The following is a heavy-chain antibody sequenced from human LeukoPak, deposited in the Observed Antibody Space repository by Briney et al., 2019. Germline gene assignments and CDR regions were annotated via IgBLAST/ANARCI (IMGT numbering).Heavy chain of an antibody. Sequence: GESLQISCKGSGYRFTSYWIGWVRQMPGKGLEWMGIIYPGDSDTRYSPSFQGQVTISADKSISTAYLQWSSLKASDTAMYYCARRGIAAAGLYPHTFDYWGQGTLVTVSS. CDR1: GYRFTSYW. V-gene: IGHV5-51*01. J-gene: IGHJ4*02. D-gene: IGHD6-13*01. CDR3: ARRGIAAAGLYPHTFDY. CDR2: IYPGDSDT.